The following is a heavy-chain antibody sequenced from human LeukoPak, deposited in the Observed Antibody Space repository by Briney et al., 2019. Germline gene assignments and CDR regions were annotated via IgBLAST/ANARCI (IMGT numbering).Heavy chain of an antibody. Sequence: KTSETLSLTCTVSGGSVSSGSYYWSWIRQPPRKGLEWIGYIYYSGSTNYNPSLKSRVTISVDTSKNQFSLKLSSVTAADTAVYYCARSSGYLPWRHFDYWGQGTLVTVSS. CDR3: ARSSGYLPWRHFDY. CDR2: IYYSGST. D-gene: IGHD3-22*01. J-gene: IGHJ4*02. CDR1: GGSVSSGSYY. V-gene: IGHV4-61*01.